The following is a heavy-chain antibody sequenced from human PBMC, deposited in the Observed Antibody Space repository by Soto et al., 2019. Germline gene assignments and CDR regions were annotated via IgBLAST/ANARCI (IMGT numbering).Heavy chain of an antibody. Sequence: GGSLRLSCAASGFTFDDYAMHWVRQAPGKGLEWVSGISWNSGSIGYADSVKGRFTISRDNAKNSLYLQMNSLRAEDTALYYCAKEVRDSSWYYYYYYGMDVWGQGTTVTVSS. V-gene: IGHV3-9*01. J-gene: IGHJ6*02. CDR3: AKEVRDSSWYYYYYYGMDV. CDR2: ISWNSGSI. CDR1: GFTFDDYA. D-gene: IGHD6-13*01.